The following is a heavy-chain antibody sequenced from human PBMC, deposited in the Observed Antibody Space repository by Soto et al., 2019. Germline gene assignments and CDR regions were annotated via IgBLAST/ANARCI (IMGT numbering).Heavy chain of an antibody. D-gene: IGHD1-26*01. CDR1: VGSISSYY. Sequence: QVQLQESGPGLVKPSETRSLTGTVSVGSISSYYWSWIRQPPGKGLEWIGYIYYSGSTNYNPSLKSRVTISVDTSKNQFSLKLSSVTAADTAVYYCARDFGGGSRAPGYWGQGTLVTVSS. V-gene: IGHV4-59*01. J-gene: IGHJ4*02. CDR2: IYYSGST. CDR3: ARDFGGGSRAPGY.